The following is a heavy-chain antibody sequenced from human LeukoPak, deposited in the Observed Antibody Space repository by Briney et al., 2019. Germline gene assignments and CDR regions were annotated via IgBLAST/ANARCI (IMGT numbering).Heavy chain of an antibody. Sequence: SETLSLTCAAYGGSFSGYYWSWIRQPPGKGLEWIGEINRSGSTNYNPSLKSRVTISVDTSKNQFSLKLSSVTAADTAVYYCASRSNIVVVPAANPFDYWGQGTLVTVSS. J-gene: IGHJ4*02. D-gene: IGHD2-2*01. CDR2: INRSGST. CDR1: GGSFSGYY. V-gene: IGHV4-34*01. CDR3: ASRSNIVVVPAANPFDY.